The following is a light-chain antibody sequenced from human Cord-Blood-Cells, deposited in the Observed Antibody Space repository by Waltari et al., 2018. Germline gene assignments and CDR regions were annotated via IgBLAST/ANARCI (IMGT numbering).Light chain of an antibody. CDR3: CSYAGSRV. Sequence: QSALTQPASVSGSPGQSLTIPCTGTSSDVGSYNLVSWYQQHPGKAPKLMIYEGSKRPSGVSNRFSGSKSGNTASLTISGLQAEDEADYYCCSYAGSRVFGTGTKVTVL. CDR2: EGS. CDR1: SSDVGSYNL. J-gene: IGLJ1*01. V-gene: IGLV2-23*01.